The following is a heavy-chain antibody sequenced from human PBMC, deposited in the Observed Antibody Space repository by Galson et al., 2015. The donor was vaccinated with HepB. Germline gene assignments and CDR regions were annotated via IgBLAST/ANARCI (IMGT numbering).Heavy chain of an antibody. CDR1: GGSFSGYY. V-gene: IGHV4-34*01. CDR2: INHSGST. CDR3: ARGPRPRRVLRYFDWPFDY. J-gene: IGHJ4*02. Sequence: SETLSLTCAVYGGSFSGYYWSWIRQPPGKGLEWIGEINHSGSTNYNPSLKSRVTISVDTSKNQFSLKLSSVTAADTAVYYCARGPRPRRVLRYFDWPFDYWGQGTLVTVSS. D-gene: IGHD3-9*01.